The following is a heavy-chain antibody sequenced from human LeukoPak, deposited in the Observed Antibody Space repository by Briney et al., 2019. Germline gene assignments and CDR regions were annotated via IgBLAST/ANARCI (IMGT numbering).Heavy chain of an antibody. CDR2: ISDTGTS. CDR3: ARGSSSSSHDY. Sequence: SETLSLTCVVSGGSISGYYWSWIRQPPGRGPEWIGYISDTGTSIYSPSLKNRLSMLVDTSKNHFYLNLTSVTAADTAVYYCARGSSSSSHDYWGQGTLVTVSS. V-gene: IGHV4-59*12. J-gene: IGHJ4*02. CDR1: GGSISGYY. D-gene: IGHD6-6*01.